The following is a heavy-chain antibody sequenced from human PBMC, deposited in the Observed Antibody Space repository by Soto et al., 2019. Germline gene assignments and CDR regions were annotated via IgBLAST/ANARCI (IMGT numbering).Heavy chain of an antibody. CDR2: INHSGST. V-gene: IGHV4-34*01. J-gene: IGHJ5*02. CDR1: GGSFSGYY. Sequence: QVQLQQWGAGLLKPSETLSLTCAVYGGSFSGYYWSWIRQPPGKGLEWIGEINHSGSTNYNPSLKRRVTIPVDTSKNQFSLKLSSVTAADTAVYYCASVTRGSSSWYFASWFDPWGQGTLVTVSS. D-gene: IGHD6-13*01. CDR3: ASVTRGSSSWYFASWFDP.